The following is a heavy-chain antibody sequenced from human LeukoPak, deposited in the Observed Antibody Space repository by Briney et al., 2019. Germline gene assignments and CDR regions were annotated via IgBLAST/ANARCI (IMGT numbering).Heavy chain of an antibody. CDR2: IYSGGNT. Sequence: QPGGSLRLSCAVSGFTVSGNYMIWVRQAPGKGLEWVSVIYSGGNTAYADSVKGRFSISRDNSKNTVYLQMNNLRVEDTAVYFCARDTPHGQAIEDAFDIWGQGTMVTVSS. CDR3: ARDTPHGQAIEDAFDI. D-gene: IGHD2/OR15-2a*01. CDR1: GFTVSGNY. V-gene: IGHV3-66*01. J-gene: IGHJ3*02.